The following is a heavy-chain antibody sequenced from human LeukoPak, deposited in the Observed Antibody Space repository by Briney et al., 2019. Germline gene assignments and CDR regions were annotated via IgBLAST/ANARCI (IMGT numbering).Heavy chain of an antibody. D-gene: IGHD2-2*01. V-gene: IGHV1-18*01. J-gene: IGHJ6*02. CDR3: AREEGSTSFGPYCYGMDV. CDR2: ISAYNGNT. Sequence: ASVKVSCKASGYTFTSYGISWVRQAPGQGLEWMGWISAYNGNTNYAQKLQGRVTMTTDTSTSTAYMELRSLRSDDTAVYYCAREEGSTSFGPYCYGMDVWGQGTTVTVSS. CDR1: GYTFTSYG.